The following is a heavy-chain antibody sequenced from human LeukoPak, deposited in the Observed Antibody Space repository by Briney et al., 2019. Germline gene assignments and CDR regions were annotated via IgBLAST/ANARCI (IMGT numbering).Heavy chain of an antibody. D-gene: IGHD3-22*01. Sequence: GGSLRLSCAVSGITLSNYGMSWGRQAPGKGLEGVAGISGSGGGANYADSVKRRFTISRDNRKTPLYLKMNSLRAEDTAVYFCAKRGVVIRVILVAFHKEAFYFDSWGQGALVTVSS. J-gene: IGHJ4*02. V-gene: IGHV3-23*01. CDR3: AKRGVVIRVILVAFHKEAFYFDS. CDR1: GITLSNYG. CDR2: ISGSGGGA.